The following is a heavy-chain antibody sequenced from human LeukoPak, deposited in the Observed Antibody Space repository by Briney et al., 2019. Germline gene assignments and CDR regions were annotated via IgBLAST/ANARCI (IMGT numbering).Heavy chain of an antibody. Sequence: PSQTLSLTCAVSGGSISSGGYSWSWIRQPPGKGLEWIVYIYHSGSTYYNPSLKSRVTISVDRSKNQFSLKLSSVTAADTAVYYCARGYDGGNWGARDYYYGMDVWGQGTTVTVSS. V-gene: IGHV4-30-2*01. D-gene: IGHD4-23*01. CDR3: ARGYDGGNWGARDYYYGMDV. J-gene: IGHJ6*02. CDR2: IYHSGST. CDR1: GGSISSGGYS.